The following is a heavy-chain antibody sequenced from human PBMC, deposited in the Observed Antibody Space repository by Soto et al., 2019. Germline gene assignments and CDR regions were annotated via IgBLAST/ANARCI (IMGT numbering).Heavy chain of an antibody. J-gene: IGHJ4*02. Sequence: GGSLRLSCAASGFTFSSYGMHWVRQAPGKGLEWVSVIWYDGSDKYYADSVKGRFTISRDNSKNTLYLQMNSLRAEDTAVYYCARDRYSSGWYDLDYWGQGTLVTVSS. V-gene: IGHV3-33*01. CDR3: ARDRYSSGWYDLDY. CDR1: GFTFSSYG. CDR2: IWYDGSDK. D-gene: IGHD6-19*01.